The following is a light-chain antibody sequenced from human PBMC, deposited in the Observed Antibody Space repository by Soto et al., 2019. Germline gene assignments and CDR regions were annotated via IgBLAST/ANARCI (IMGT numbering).Light chain of an antibody. V-gene: IGKV2-28*01. Sequence: DIVMTQSPLSLPVTPGEPASISCRSSQSLLHSNGYNYLDWYLQKPGQSPQLLIYSVSNRASGVPDRFSGSGSGTDFTLKISRVEAEDVGVYYCMQALQTPRTFGQGTRVEI. J-gene: IGKJ1*01. CDR1: QSLLHSNGYNY. CDR2: SVS. CDR3: MQALQTPRT.